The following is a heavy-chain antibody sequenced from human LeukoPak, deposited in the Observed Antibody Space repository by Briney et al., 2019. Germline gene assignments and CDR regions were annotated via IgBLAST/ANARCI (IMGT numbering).Heavy chain of an antibody. J-gene: IGHJ4*02. CDR3: ARSIDIVVVPAAIRPPGY. V-gene: IGHV1-69*05. Sequence: SVKVSCKASGGTFSSYAISWVRQAPGQGLEWMGGIIPIFGTANYAQKFQGRVTITTDESTSTAYMELSSLRSEDTAVYYCARSIDIVVVPAAIRPPGYWGQGTLVTVSS. CDR1: GGTFSSYA. D-gene: IGHD2-2*01. CDR2: IIPIFGTA.